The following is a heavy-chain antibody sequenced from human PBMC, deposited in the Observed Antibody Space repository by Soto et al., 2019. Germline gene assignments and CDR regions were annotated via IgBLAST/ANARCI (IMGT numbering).Heavy chain of an antibody. CDR3: ARERSSGWFDP. Sequence: QVQLVQSGAEVKKPGASVKVSCKASGYTFTSYDINWVRQATGQGLGGMGWMNPNGGNTGFAQKFQGRVTKTRNTSLSTAYMELSSLRSEDTAVYYCARERSSGWFDPWGQGTLVTVSS. V-gene: IGHV1-8*01. D-gene: IGHD6-25*01. J-gene: IGHJ5*02. CDR2: MNPNGGNT. CDR1: GYTFTSYD.